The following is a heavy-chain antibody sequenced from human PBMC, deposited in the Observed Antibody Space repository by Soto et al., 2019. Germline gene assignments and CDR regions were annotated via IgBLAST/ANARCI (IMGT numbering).Heavy chain of an antibody. CDR3: GAESYYPDPRSWLAS. CDR2: IYYSGST. J-gene: IGHJ5*01. V-gene: IGHV4-59*01. Sequence: LVPLSLTCTVSGGSISSYGWRWIRQTPGKGLEWIGYIYYSGSTNYNPSLTSRVTIAVDTSKNQFSLKLSSVTAADTAVYYYGAESYYPDPRSWLASWGKGTLVTVS. CDR1: GGSISSYG. D-gene: IGHD3-10*01.